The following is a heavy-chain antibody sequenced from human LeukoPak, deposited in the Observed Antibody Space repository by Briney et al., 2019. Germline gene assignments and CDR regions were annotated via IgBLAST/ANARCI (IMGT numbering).Heavy chain of an antibody. Sequence: ASVKVSCKASRYTFTSYDINWVRQATGQGLEWMGWMNPNSGNTGCAQKFQGRVTMTRNTSISTAYMELSSLRSEDTAVYYCARGPLLGYCSGGSCQSGMDVWGQGTTVTVSS. V-gene: IGHV1-8*01. J-gene: IGHJ6*02. CDR2: MNPNSGNT. D-gene: IGHD2-15*01. CDR3: ARGPLLGYCSGGSCQSGMDV. CDR1: RYTFTSYD.